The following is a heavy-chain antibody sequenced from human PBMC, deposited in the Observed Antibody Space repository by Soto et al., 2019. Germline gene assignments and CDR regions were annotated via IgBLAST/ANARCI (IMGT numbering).Heavy chain of an antibody. V-gene: IGHV4-39*01. CDR2: IYYSGNT. Sequence: QLQLQESGPGLVKPSETLSLTCTVSGGSISSSSYYWGWIRQPPGKGLEWIGSIYYSGNTYYNPSLKSRVTLAVDTSTNQFPLTLSSVTAADTAVYYCARHVAGYSSGLDYWGQRTLVTVSS. J-gene: IGHJ4*02. CDR3: ARHVAGYSSGLDY. CDR1: GGSISSSSYY. D-gene: IGHD6-19*01.